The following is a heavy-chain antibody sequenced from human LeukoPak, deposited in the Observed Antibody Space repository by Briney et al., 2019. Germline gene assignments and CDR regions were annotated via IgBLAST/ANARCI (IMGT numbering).Heavy chain of an antibody. CDR2: IYYSGST. V-gene: IGHV4-61*05. D-gene: IGHD6-13*01. J-gene: IGHJ4*02. CDR1: GGSISSSSYY. CDR3: ARTDVLTGTLFDY. Sequence: SETLSLTCTVSGGSISSSSYYWGWIRQPPGKGLEWIGYIYYSGSTNYNPSLKSRVTISVDTSKNQFSLKLSSVTAADTAVYYCARTDVLTGTLFDYWGQGTLVTVSS.